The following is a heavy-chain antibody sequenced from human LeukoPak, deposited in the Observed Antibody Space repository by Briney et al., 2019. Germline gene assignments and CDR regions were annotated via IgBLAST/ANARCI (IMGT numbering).Heavy chain of an antibody. Sequence: GGSLRLSCAASGFTFSSYSMNWVRQAPGKGLEWVSSISSSSSYIYYADSVKGRFTISRDNAKNSLYLQMNSLRAEDTAVYYCAGQTYDSSGYYYARGDYWGQGTLVTVSS. CDR1: GFTFSSYS. J-gene: IGHJ4*02. CDR3: AGQTYDSSGYYYARGDY. D-gene: IGHD3-22*01. CDR2: ISSSSSYI. V-gene: IGHV3-21*01.